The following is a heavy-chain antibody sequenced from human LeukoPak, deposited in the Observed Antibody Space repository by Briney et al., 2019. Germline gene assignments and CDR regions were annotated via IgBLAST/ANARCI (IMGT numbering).Heavy chain of an antibody. D-gene: IGHD3-9*01. CDR2: IIPILGIA. CDR1: GGTFSSYA. V-gene: IGHV1-69*04. J-gene: IGHJ4*02. Sequence: SVKVSCKASGGTFSSYAISWVRQDPGQGREWMGRIIPILGIANYAQKFQVRATTPADKSTSTAYMELSSLRAEDTGVYYCARDRSTYYDILTGPPQDYWGRETLVTVSS. CDR3: ARDRSTYYDILTGPPQDY.